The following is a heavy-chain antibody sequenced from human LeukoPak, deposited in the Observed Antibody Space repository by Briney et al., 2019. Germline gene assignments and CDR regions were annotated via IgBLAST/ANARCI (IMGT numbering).Heavy chain of an antibody. CDR1: GDSIAATSYY. V-gene: IGHV4-39*01. Sequence: PSETLSLTCSVSGDSIAATSYYWAWIRQPPGKGLEWIGSIYYGGNINYDPSLQSRVTISIDTSKNQFFLSLTSVTAADTAVYFCARQIRYTYDPNWFHPWGQGTLVTVSS. CDR3: ARQIRYTYDPNWFHP. J-gene: IGHJ5*02. CDR2: IYYGGNI. D-gene: IGHD5-12*01.